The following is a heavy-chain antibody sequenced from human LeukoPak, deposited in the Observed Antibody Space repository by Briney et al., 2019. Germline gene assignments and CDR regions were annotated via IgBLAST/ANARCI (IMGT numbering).Heavy chain of an antibody. J-gene: IGHJ6*02. CDR1: GGSITNYY. V-gene: IGHV4-59*12. CDR3: ARVIDTADSYGMDV. D-gene: IGHD5-18*01. CDR2: IYYSGST. Sequence: SETLSLTCTVSGGSITNYYWSWIRQPPGKGLEWIGYIYYSGSTNYNPSLKSRVTISVDKSKNQFSLKLSSVTAADTAVYYCARVIDTADSYGMDVWGQGTTVTVSS.